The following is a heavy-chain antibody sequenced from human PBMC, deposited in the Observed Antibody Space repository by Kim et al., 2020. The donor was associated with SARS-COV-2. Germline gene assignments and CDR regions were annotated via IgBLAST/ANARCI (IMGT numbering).Heavy chain of an antibody. J-gene: IGHJ2*01. Sequence: ASVKVSCKASGYTFTSYGISWVRQAPGQGLEWMGWISAYNGNTNYAQKLQGRVTMTTDTSTSTAYMELRSLRSDDTAVYYCARPSATMVRGVITPHYWYFDLWGRGTLVTVSS. CDR2: ISAYNGNT. CDR3: ARPSATMVRGVITPHYWYFDL. V-gene: IGHV1-18*01. D-gene: IGHD3-10*01. CDR1: GYTFTSYG.